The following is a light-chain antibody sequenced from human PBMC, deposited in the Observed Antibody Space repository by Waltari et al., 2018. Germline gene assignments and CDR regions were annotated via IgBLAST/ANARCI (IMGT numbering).Light chain of an antibody. CDR1: QSVGTN. V-gene: IGKV3-15*01. J-gene: IGKJ4*01. Sequence: EIVMTQSPATLSLSPGETATLSCRASQSVGTNLAWYQHKPGQAPRLLIDAASTRAAGIPGKFSGSCSGTEFTLFITYLQSEDLAVYYCQQYSKWPLTFGGGTKVEIK. CDR3: QQYSKWPLT. CDR2: AAS.